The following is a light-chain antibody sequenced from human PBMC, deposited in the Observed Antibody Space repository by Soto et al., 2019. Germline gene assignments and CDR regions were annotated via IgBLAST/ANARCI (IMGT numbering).Light chain of an antibody. CDR3: LQLNTYPWT. CDR2: AAS. J-gene: IGKJ1*01. Sequence: DIQLTQSPSFLSASVGDRVTITCRASQGISSYLAWYQQKPGKAPKLLIYAASTLQSGVPSRFSGSGSGTEFTLTISSLQPADFAAYYCLQLNTYPWTFGQGTKVDIK. CDR1: QGISSY. V-gene: IGKV1-9*01.